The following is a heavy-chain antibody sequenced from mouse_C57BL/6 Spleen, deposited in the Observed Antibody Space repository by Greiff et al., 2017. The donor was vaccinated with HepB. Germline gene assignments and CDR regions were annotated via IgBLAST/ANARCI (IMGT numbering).Heavy chain of an antibody. CDR1: GFTFSSYA. J-gene: IGHJ4*01. CDR3: ARDDGSSYGYAMDY. V-gene: IGHV5-4*01. D-gene: IGHD1-1*01. CDR2: ISDGGSYT. Sequence: EVKLMESGGGLVKPGGSLKLSCAASGFTFSSYAMSWVRQTPEKRLEWVATISDGGSYTYYPDNVKGRFTISRDNAKNNLYLQMSHLKSEDTAMYYCARDDGSSYGYAMDYWGQGTSVTVSS.